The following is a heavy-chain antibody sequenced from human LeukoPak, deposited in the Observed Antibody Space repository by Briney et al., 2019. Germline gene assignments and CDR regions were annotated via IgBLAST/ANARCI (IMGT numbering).Heavy chain of an antibody. Sequence: GGSLRLSCAASGFTFSDYYMSWIRQAPGKGLEWVSYISSSGSTIYYADSVKGRFTISRNNAKNSLYLQMNSLRAEDTAVYYCARDRSGSYRTSGFDYWGQGTLVTVSS. D-gene: IGHD1-26*01. CDR3: ARDRSGSYRTSGFDY. J-gene: IGHJ4*02. CDR1: GFTFSDYY. V-gene: IGHV3-11*01. CDR2: ISSSGSTI.